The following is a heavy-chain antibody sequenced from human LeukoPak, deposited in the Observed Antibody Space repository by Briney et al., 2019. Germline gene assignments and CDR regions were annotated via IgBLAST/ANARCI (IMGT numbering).Heavy chain of an antibody. D-gene: IGHD6-19*01. Sequence: PSETLSLTCTVSGASISGWYWSWIRQPPGKGMEWIGYIYGSGYTNYNPSLKSRVTMSIDTSKNHFSLNLTSVTAADTATYYCARETSLAGFASGLGFNYWGQGILVTVSS. CDR3: ARETSLAGFASGLGFNY. J-gene: IGHJ4*02. CDR2: IYGSGYT. V-gene: IGHV4-59*01. CDR1: GASISGWY.